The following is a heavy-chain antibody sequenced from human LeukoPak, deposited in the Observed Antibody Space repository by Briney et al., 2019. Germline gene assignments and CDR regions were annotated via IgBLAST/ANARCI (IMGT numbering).Heavy chain of an antibody. V-gene: IGHV4-59*01. J-gene: IGHJ4*02. CDR2: IYENGRT. D-gene: IGHD1-26*01. CDR1: GGSIGNCF. Sequence: PSETLSLTCTVSGGSIGNCFWSWIRQSPGEGLEWIGFIYENGRTSYNPSLKSRVTISVDMSKNQFSLRLTSMTAADTAVYYCARDWELGHWGRGILVTVTS. CDR3: ARDWELGH.